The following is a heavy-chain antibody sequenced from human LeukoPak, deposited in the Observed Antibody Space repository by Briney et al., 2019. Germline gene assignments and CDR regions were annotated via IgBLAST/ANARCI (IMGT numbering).Heavy chain of an antibody. V-gene: IGHV4-59*01. D-gene: IGHD3-10*01. CDR1: GVSISSYY. CDR2: IYYSGST. CDR3: ARGGYYGSGNDFRFDP. J-gene: IGHJ5*02. Sequence: PSETLSLTCTVSGVSISSYYWSWIRQPPGKGLEWIGYIYYSGSTNYKPSLKSRVTISVDTSKNQFSLKLSSVTAADTAVYYCARGGYYGSGNDFRFDPWGQGTLATVSS.